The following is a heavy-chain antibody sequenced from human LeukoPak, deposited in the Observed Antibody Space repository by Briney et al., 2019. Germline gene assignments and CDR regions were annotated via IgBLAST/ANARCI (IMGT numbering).Heavy chain of an antibody. CDR1: GFTFSSYG. J-gene: IGHJ4*02. Sequence: GRSLRLSCAASGFTFSSYGMHWVRQAPGKGLEWVAVIWYDGSNKYYADSVKGRFTISRDNSKSTLYLQMNSLRPEDTAVYYGGRGGYVGNWRYFDYWGQGTRVTVSS. CDR2: IWYDGSNK. V-gene: IGHV3-33*01. D-gene: IGHD4-23*01. CDR3: GRGGYVGNWRYFDY.